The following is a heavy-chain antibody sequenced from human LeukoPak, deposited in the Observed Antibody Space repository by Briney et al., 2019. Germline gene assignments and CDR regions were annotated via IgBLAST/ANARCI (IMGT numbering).Heavy chain of an antibody. CDR3: AKDGTGCGGDCYSDY. Sequence: GGSLRLSCAASGFTFSAYGMSWFRQAPGRGLEWVSAITYSSGNTYYADSVKGRFTISRDNSKNTLYLQMNSLRAEDTALYYCAKDGTGCGGDCYSDYWGQGTLVTVSS. V-gene: IGHV3-23*01. D-gene: IGHD2-21*02. J-gene: IGHJ4*02. CDR2: ITYSSGNT. CDR1: GFTFSAYG.